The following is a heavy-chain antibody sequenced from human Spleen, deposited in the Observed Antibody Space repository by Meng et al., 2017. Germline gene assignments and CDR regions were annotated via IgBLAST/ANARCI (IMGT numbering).Heavy chain of an antibody. CDR1: GYTFTSYD. D-gene: IGHD6-13*01. V-gene: IGHV1-8*03. J-gene: IGHJ3*02. CDR3: ARKTHSSSWYSYDAFDT. Sequence: ASVKVSCKASGYTFTSYDINWVRQATGQGLEWMGWMNPNSGNTGYAQKFQGRVTITRNTSISTAYMELSSLRSEDTAVYYCARKTHSSSWYSYDAFDTWGQGTMVTVSS. CDR2: MNPNSGNT.